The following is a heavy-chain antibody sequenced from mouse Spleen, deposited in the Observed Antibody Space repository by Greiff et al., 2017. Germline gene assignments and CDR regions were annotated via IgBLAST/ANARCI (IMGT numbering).Heavy chain of an antibody. J-gene: IGHJ4*01. CDR2: IYPGSGST. CDR1: GYTFTSYW. Sequence: VQLQQPGAELVKPGASVKMSCKASGYTFTSYWITWVKQRPGQGLEWIGDIYPGSGSTNYNEKFKSKATLTVDTSSSTAYMQLSSLTSEDSAVYYCARKATMVATALDYWGQGTSVTVSS. V-gene: IGHV1-55*01. CDR3: ARKATMVATALDY. D-gene: IGHD1-1*01.